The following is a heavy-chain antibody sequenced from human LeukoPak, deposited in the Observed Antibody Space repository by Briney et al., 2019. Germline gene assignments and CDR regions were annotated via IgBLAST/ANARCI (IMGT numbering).Heavy chain of an antibody. D-gene: IGHD6-19*01. J-gene: IGHJ4*02. CDR2: IYNSGST. V-gene: IGHV4-61*01. CDR1: GGSDSNDRYY. Sequence: SETLSLTGTVSGGSDSNDRYYWSWIRQPPGKGLEWIGYIYNSGSTNYNPSLKSRVTISVDTSKNQFSLKLSSVTAADTAVYYCARVLSVAGGNYFYYWGQGTLVTVSS. CDR3: ARVLSVAGGNYFYY.